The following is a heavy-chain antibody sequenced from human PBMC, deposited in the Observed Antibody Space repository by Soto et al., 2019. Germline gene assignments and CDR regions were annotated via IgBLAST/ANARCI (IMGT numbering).Heavy chain of an antibody. Sequence: GSLRLSCAASGFTFSYYYMSWILQAPGKGLEWVSYITSSSIYTNYADSVKGRFTISRDNAKNSLYLQMNSLRAEDTAVYYCARVRGSSSYYYALDYWGQGTLVTVSS. J-gene: IGHJ4*02. CDR3: ARVRGSSSYYYALDY. D-gene: IGHD3-22*01. CDR2: ITSSSIYT. V-gene: IGHV3-11*06. CDR1: GFTFSYYY.